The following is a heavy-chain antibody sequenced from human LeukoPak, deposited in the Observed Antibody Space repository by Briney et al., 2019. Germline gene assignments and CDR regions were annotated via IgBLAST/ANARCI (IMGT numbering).Heavy chain of an antibody. V-gene: IGHV4-59*08. Sequence: SETLSLTCTVSGGSIGIYYWGWIRQPPGKGLEWIWYIYYIGSTNYNPSLKSRVPISVDTSQNHCSLKLSSVTAAENRVYYFARVYYSSRYDYWYFDLWGRGTLVTVS. CDR1: GGSIGIYY. CDR3: ARVYYSSRYDYWYFDL. D-gene: IGHD6-13*01. J-gene: IGHJ2*01. CDR2: IYYIGST.